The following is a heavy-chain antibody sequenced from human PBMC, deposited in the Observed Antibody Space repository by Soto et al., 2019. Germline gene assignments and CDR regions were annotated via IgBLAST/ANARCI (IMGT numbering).Heavy chain of an antibody. CDR2: IYPGDSDT. J-gene: IGHJ3*02. CDR3: ARQRWYSGSLDAFDI. D-gene: IGHD1-26*01. CDR1: GYSFTSYW. Sequence: GESLKISCKGSGYSFTSYWIGWVRQMPGKGLEWMGIIYPGDSDTRYSPSFQGQVTTSADKSISTAYLQWSSLKASDTAMYYCARQRWYSGSLDAFDIWGQGTMVTVSS. V-gene: IGHV5-51*01.